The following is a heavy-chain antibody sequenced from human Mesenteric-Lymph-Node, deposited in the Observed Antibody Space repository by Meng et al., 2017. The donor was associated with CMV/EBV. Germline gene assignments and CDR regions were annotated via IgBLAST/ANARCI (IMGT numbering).Heavy chain of an antibody. CDR2: ISSSGSTI. CDR3: ARGSRVQRLNVRAGEFDY. V-gene: IGHV3-48*03. J-gene: IGHJ4*02. CDR1: GFTFSSYE. D-gene: IGHD3-22*01. Sequence: GESLKISCAASGFTFSSYEMNWVRQAPGKGLEWVSYISSSGSTIYYADSVKGRFTISRDNAKNSLYLQMNSLRAEDTALYYCARGSRVQRLNVRAGEFDYWGQGTLVTVSS.